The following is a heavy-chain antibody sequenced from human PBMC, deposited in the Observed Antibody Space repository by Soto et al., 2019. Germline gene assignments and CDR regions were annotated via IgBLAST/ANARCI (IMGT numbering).Heavy chain of an antibody. CDR3: ATGLGGSYSNSFDP. CDR2: ISYDGSNK. V-gene: IGHV3-30*03. D-gene: IGHD1-26*01. J-gene: IGHJ5*02. Sequence: GGSLRLSCAASGFTFSSYGMHWVRQAPGKGLEWVAVISYDGSNKYYADSVKGRFTTSRDNSKNTLYLQMNSLRAEDTAVYYCATGLGGSYSNSFDPWGQGTLVTVSS. CDR1: GFTFSSYG.